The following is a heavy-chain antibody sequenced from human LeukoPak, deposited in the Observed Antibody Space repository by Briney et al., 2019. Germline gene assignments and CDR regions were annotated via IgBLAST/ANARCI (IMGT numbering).Heavy chain of an antibody. V-gene: IGHV4-38-2*01. CDR2: IYHSGST. D-gene: IGHD4-17*01. J-gene: IGHJ5*02. Sequence: PSETLSLTCAVSGYSISSGYYWGWIRQPPGKGLEWIGSIYHSGSTYYNPSLKSRVTTSVDTSKNQFSLKLSSVTAADTAVYYCARAGDYVESILNWCDPWGQGTLVTVSS. CDR1: GYSISSGYY. CDR3: ARAGDYVESILNWCDP.